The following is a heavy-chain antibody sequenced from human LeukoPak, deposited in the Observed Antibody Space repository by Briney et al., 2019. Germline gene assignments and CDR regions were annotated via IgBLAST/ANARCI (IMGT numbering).Heavy chain of an antibody. V-gene: IGHV3-30*02. CDR3: AKDDYYYDSSGYYYVPPTGFDY. CDR2: MRYDGSNK. J-gene: IGHJ4*02. Sequence: GGSLRLSCAASGFTFSSYGMHWVRQAPGKGLEWVAFMRYDGSNKYYADSVKGRFTISRDNSKNTLYLQMNSLRAEDTAVYYCAKDDYYYDSSGYYYVPPTGFDYWGQGTLVTVSS. D-gene: IGHD3-22*01. CDR1: GFTFSSYG.